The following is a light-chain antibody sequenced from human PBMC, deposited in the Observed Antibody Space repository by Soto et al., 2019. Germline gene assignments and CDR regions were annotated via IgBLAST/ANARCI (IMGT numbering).Light chain of an antibody. CDR1: SSDVGGYNY. CDR3: SSYTGSSTYV. J-gene: IGLJ1*01. V-gene: IGLV2-14*01. CDR2: DVS. Sequence: QSALTQPASVSGSPGQSITISCTGTSSDVGGYNYVSWYQQYLGKAPKLMIYDVSNRPSGVSNRFSGSKSGNTASLTISGLQAEDESDYYCSSYTGSSTYVFGTGTQLTVL.